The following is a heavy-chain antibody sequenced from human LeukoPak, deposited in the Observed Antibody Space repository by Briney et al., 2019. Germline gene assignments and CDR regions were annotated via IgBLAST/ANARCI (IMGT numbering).Heavy chain of an antibody. J-gene: IGHJ3*02. V-gene: IGHV1-69*06. Sequence: SVKVSCKASGGTFSRYAISWVRQAPGQGLEWMEGIIPIFGTANYAQKFQGRVTITADKSTSTAYMELSSLRSEDTAVYYCARDKALKGVAARYAFDIWGQGTMVTVSS. CDR1: GGTFSRYA. CDR2: IIPIFGTA. D-gene: IGHD2-15*01. CDR3: ARDKALKGVAARYAFDI.